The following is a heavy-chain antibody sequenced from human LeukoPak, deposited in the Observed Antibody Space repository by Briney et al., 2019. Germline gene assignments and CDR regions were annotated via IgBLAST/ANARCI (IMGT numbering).Heavy chain of an antibody. CDR2: INHSGST. CDR1: GVSFSGYY. J-gene: IGHJ4*02. D-gene: IGHD6-13*01. CDR3: ARTQYSSSWSIDY. V-gene: IGHV4-34*01. Sequence: SETLCLTCAVYGVSFSGYYWSWVRQPPGKGLEWIGEINHSGSTNYNPSLKSRVTISVYTSKNQFSLKLSSVTAADTAVYYCARTQYSSSWSIDYWGQGTLVTVSS.